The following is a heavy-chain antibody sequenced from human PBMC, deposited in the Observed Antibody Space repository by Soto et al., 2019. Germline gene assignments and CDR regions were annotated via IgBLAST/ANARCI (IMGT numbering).Heavy chain of an antibody. CDR2: TYYIGSP. D-gene: IGHD1-26*01. CDR1: GDSISSGGSY. Sequence: SETLSLTCTVSGDSISSGGSYWTWIRQHPGKGLERIGYTYYIGSPYYNPSLQSRVTISVDTSKNQVSLKLSSVTAADTAVYYCARAGGTVAAINFYGLDVWRQRTTVTVSS. J-gene: IGHJ6*02. CDR3: ARAGGTVAAINFYGLDV. V-gene: IGHV4-31*03.